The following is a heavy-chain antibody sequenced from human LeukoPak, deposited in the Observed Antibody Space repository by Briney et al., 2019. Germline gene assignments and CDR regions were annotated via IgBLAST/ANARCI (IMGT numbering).Heavy chain of an antibody. CDR3: AKDVESGRSADY. CDR2: ISGSGGGT. V-gene: IGHV3-23*01. J-gene: IGHJ4*02. D-gene: IGHD3-10*01. CDR1: GFTFSNYA. Sequence: GGSLRLSCAASGFTFSNYAMSWVRQAPGKGLEWVSTISGSGGGTYYADSVKGRFTLSRDNSMNTLYLQMNSLRAEDTAVYYCAKDVESGRSADYWGQGTRVTVSS.